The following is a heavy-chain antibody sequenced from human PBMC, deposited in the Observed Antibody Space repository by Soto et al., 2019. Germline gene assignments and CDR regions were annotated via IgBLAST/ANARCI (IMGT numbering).Heavy chain of an antibody. Sequence: GGSLRLSCAASGFTFSSYGMHWVRQAPGKGLEWVAVISYDGSNKYYADSVKGRFTISRDNSKNTPYLQMNSLRAEDTAVYYCAKDAINPDDDSSGYYGGSTFDYWGQGTLVTVSS. CDR1: GFTFSSYG. V-gene: IGHV3-30*18. CDR2: ISYDGSNK. CDR3: AKDAINPDDDSSGYYGGSTFDY. J-gene: IGHJ4*02. D-gene: IGHD3-22*01.